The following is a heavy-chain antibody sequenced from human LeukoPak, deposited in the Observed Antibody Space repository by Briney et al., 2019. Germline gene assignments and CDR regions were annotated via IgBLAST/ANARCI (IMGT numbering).Heavy chain of an antibody. J-gene: IGHJ4*02. D-gene: IGHD3-16*01. V-gene: IGHV4-39*07. CDR3: ATYKYDYVWGNQHFDY. Sequence: PSETLSLTCTVSNASISSNTYYRAWIRQPPGKGLEYIGSINYRGSTYYNPSLKSRVTLSVDTSKNQFSLKLNSVTAADTAVYYCATYKYDYVWGNQHFDYWGQGTLVAVSS. CDR1: NASISSNTYY. CDR2: INYRGST.